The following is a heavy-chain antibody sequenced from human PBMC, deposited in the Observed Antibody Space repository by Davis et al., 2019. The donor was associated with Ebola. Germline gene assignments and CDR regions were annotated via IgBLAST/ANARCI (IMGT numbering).Heavy chain of an antibody. Sequence: PSETLSLTCSVSGGLFSGYSWSWIRQSPGKGLEWIGEINHSGAASYNPSLSSRLTISLETSQKVLSLSLTSVTAADTGLYYCAGGLTRKYNSGWLESWGQGTQVTVSS. D-gene: IGHD5-12*01. V-gene: IGHV4-34*01. J-gene: IGHJ5*02. CDR1: GGLFSGYS. CDR3: AGGLTRKYNSGWLES. CDR2: INHSGAA.